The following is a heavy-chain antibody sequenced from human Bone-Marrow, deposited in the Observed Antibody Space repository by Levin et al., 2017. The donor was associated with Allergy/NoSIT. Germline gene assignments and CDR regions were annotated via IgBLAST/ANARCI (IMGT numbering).Heavy chain of an antibody. CDR3: AKYETPGGYDISSGAFDI. V-gene: IGHV3-23*01. D-gene: IGHD5-12*01. CDR2: ISGSGGST. CDR1: GFTFSSYA. J-gene: IGHJ3*02. Sequence: ASVKVSCAASGFTFSSYAMSWVRQAPGKGLEWVSAISGSGGSTYYADSVKGRFTISRDNSKNTLYLQMNSLRAEDTAVYYCAKYETPGGYDISSGAFDIWGQGTMVTVSS.